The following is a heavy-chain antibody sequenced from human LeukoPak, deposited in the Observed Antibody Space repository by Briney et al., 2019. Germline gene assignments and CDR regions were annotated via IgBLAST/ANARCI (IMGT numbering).Heavy chain of an antibody. CDR2: IYSGGST. J-gene: IGHJ4*02. CDR3: ATYYYDSSGYYYPTDY. D-gene: IGHD3-22*01. Sequence: GGSLRLSCAASGFTVSSNYMSWVRQAPGEGLEWVSVIYSGGSTYYADSVKGRFTISRDNSKNTLYLQMNSLRAEDTAVYYCATYYYDSSGYYYPTDYWGQGTLVTVSS. CDR1: GFTVSSNY. V-gene: IGHV3-53*01.